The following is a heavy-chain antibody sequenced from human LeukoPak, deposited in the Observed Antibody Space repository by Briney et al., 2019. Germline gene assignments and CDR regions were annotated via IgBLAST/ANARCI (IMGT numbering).Heavy chain of an antibody. V-gene: IGHV3-74*01. CDR3: ARESGIAAALDL. D-gene: IGHD6-13*01. CDR2: INTDGSST. CDR1: GFTFSNYL. J-gene: IGHJ5*02. Sequence: GSLGLSWAASGFTFSNYLMHLVRQAPGKGLVWVSRINTDGSSTSYADCVKGRFTISRDNAKNTLYLQMNSLRAEDTAVYYCARESGIAAALDLWGQGTLVTVSS.